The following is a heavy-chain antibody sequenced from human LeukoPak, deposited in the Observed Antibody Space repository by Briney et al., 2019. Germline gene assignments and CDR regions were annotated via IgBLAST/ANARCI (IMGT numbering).Heavy chain of an antibody. CDR2: IRSKAYGGTT. Sequence: GSLRLSCTASGFTFGDYAMSWVRQAPGKGLEWVGFIRSKAYGGTTQYAASVKGRFSISRDDSKSIAYLQMSSLTTEDTAVYYCTRVRSGNDFDYWGQGTLVTVSS. J-gene: IGHJ4*02. CDR1: GFTFGDYA. CDR3: TRVRSGNDFDY. D-gene: IGHD3-10*01. V-gene: IGHV3-49*04.